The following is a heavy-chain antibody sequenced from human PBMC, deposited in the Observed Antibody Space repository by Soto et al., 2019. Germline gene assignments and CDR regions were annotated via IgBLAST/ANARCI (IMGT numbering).Heavy chain of an antibody. CDR2: ISSSSSYI. V-gene: IGHV3-21*01. Sequence: GGSLRLSCAASGFTFSSYSMNWVRQAPGKGLEWVSSISSSSSYIYYADSVKGRFTISRDNAKNSLYLQMNSLRAEDTAVYYCARDQAAAGNLFDYWGQGTLVTVSS. CDR3: ARDQAAAGNLFDY. CDR1: GFTFSSYS. J-gene: IGHJ4*02. D-gene: IGHD6-13*01.